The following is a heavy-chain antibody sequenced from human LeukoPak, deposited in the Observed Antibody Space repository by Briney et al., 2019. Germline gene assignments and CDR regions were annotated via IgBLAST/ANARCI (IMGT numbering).Heavy chain of an antibody. CDR3: ARASDGLYYYYYGMDV. CDR1: GGSISSYY. Sequence: PSETLSLTCTVSGGSISSYYWSWIRQPPGKGLEWIGYIYYSGSTYYNPSLKSRVTISVDTSNNQFSLKLSSVTAADTAVYYCARASDGLYYYYYGMDVWGQGTTVTVSS. V-gene: IGHV4-59*12. J-gene: IGHJ6*02. CDR2: IYYSGST. D-gene: IGHD2-2*01.